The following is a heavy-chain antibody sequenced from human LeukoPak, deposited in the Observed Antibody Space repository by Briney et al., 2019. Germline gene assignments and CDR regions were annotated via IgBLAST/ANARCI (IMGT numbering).Heavy chain of an antibody. CDR1: GFTFSSYS. CDR2: ISTSSSYI. D-gene: IGHD3-22*01. CDR3: ARDRDREYYYDSSGYES. J-gene: IGHJ5*02. V-gene: IGHV3-21*01. Sequence: PGGSLRLSCAASGFTFSSYSTNWVRQAPGKGLEWVSSISTSSSYIYYADSVKGRFTISRDNAKNSLYLQMNSLRAEDTAVYYCARDRDREYYYDSSGYESWGQGTLVTVSS.